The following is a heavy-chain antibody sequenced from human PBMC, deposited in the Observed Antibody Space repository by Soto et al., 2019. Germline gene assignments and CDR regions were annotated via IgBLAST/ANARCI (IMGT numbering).Heavy chain of an antibody. CDR2: IYYSGST. V-gene: IGHV4-59*12. D-gene: IGHD2-15*01. CDR3: AAEYGGNAGWFAP. CDR1: GGSISSYY. Sequence: SETLSLTCTVYGGSISSYYWSWIRQPPGKGLEWIGYIYYSGSTNYNPSLKSRVTISVDTSKNQFSLQLSSVTAADTAVYYCAAEYGGNAGWFAPWCQGTLVTVSS. J-gene: IGHJ5*02.